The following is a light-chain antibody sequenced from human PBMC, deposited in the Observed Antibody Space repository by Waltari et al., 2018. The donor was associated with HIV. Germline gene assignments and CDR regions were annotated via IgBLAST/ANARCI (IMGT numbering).Light chain of an antibody. Sequence: QSVLTQPPSVSEAPRQRVTISCSGSSSNPGSNAVNWYQQVPGKAPKLIYYDDLLSSGVSDRFSGSKSGTSASLAIRGLQSEDEADYYCAAWDDSLSGYVFGSGTKVTVL. CDR3: AAWDDSLSGYV. CDR1: SSNPGSNA. V-gene: IGLV1-36*01. J-gene: IGLJ1*01. CDR2: YDD.